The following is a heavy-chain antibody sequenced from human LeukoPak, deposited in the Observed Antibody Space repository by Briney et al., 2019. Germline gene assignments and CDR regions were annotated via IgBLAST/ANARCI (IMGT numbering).Heavy chain of an antibody. D-gene: IGHD3-3*01. Sequence: EASVKVSCKASGYTFTGYYMHWVRQAPGQGLEWMGWINPNSGGTNYAQKFQGRVTMTRDTSISTAYMELSRLRSDDTAVYYCARMPYYDFWSGPGLGRPPNWFDPWGQGTLVTVSS. CDR1: GYTFTGYY. J-gene: IGHJ5*02. V-gene: IGHV1-2*02. CDR2: INPNSGGT. CDR3: ARMPYYDFWSGPGLGRPPNWFDP.